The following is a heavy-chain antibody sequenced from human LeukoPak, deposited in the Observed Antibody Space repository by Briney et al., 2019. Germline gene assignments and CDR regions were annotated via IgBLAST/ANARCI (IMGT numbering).Heavy chain of an antibody. J-gene: IGHJ6*02. D-gene: IGHD3-3*01. Sequence: PGGSLRLSCTVSGFTFSSYWMHWVRQAPGKGLVWVSRINTDGSSTSYADSVKGRFTISRDNAKNTLYLQMNSLRAEDTAVYYCARAPRFLYCMDVWGQGTTVTVSS. CDR1: GFTFSSYW. CDR3: ARAPRFLYCMDV. V-gene: IGHV3-74*01. CDR2: INTDGSST.